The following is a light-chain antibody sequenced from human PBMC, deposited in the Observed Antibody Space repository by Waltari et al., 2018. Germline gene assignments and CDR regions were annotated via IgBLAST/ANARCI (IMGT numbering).Light chain of an antibody. CDR2: DVS. CDR1: SSDVGGYNY. Sequence: QSALTQPASVSGSPGQSITISCTGTSSDVGGYNYVSWYQQHPGKAPHLMIYDVSKRPSGVSNRFSGSKSGNTASLTISGLQAEDEADYYCSSYTSSSTDVVFGGGTKLTVL. CDR3: SSYTSSSTDVV. V-gene: IGLV2-14*01. J-gene: IGLJ2*01.